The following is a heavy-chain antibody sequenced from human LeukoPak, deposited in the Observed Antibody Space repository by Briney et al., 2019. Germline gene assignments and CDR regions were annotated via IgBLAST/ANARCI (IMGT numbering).Heavy chain of an antibody. V-gene: IGHV3-23*01. CDR1: GFTFSSYA. CDR2: VSGSGGST. CDR3: AKKRGDYYDSSGYYDDY. J-gene: IGHJ4*02. D-gene: IGHD3-22*01. Sequence: GGSLRLSCAASGFTFSSYAMSWVRQAPGKGLEWVSAVSGSGGSTYYADSVKGRFTISRDNSKNTLYLQMNSLRAEDTAVYYCAKKRGDYYDSSGYYDDYWGQGTLVTVSS.